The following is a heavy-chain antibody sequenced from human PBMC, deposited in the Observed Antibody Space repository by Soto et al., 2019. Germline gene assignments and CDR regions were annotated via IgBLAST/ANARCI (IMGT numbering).Heavy chain of an antibody. CDR3: ARLPVVISGWGHYYYGMDV. CDR1: GGSISSSSYY. J-gene: IGHJ6*02. D-gene: IGHD6-19*01. V-gene: IGHV4-39*01. CDR2: IYYSGST. Sequence: QLQLQESGPGLVKPSETLSLTCTVSGGSISSSSYYWGWIRQPPGKGLEWIGSIYYSGSTYYNPSLKSRVTISVDTSKNQFSLKLSSVTAADTAVYYCARLPVVISGWGHYYYGMDVWGQGTTVTVSS.